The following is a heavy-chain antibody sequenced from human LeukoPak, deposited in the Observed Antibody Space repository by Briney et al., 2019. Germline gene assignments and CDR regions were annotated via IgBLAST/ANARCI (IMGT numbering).Heavy chain of an antibody. CDR1: GYTFTSYG. V-gene: IGHV1-18*01. CDR3: ARDGPSIVVVPSAMSPTTSFDY. D-gene: IGHD2-2*01. Sequence: ASVKVSCKASGYTFTSYGITWVRQAPGQGLEWMGWISAYNGNTNYAQNLQGRVTMTTDTSTRTAYMELRSLRSDDTAVYFCARDGPSIVVVPSAMSPTTSFDYWGQGTLVTVSS. J-gene: IGHJ4*02. CDR2: ISAYNGNT.